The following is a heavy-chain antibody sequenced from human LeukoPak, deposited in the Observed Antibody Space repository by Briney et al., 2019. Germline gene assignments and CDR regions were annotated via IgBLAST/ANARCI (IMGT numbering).Heavy chain of an antibody. D-gene: IGHD6-13*01. J-gene: IGHJ3*02. Sequence: PSETLSLTCTVSGGSISSYYWSWIRQPPGKGLEWIGYIYDSGSTNYNPSLKSRVTISVDTSKNQFSLKLSSVTAADTAVYYCAREIAAAGTVAFDIWGQGTMVTVSS. CDR1: GGSISSYY. CDR3: AREIAAAGTVAFDI. V-gene: IGHV4-59*01. CDR2: IYDSGST.